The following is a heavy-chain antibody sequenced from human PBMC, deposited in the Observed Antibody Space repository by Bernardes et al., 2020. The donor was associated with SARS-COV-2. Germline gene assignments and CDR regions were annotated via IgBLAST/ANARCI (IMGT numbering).Heavy chain of an antibody. CDR1: GFSFGTFG. CDR3: AKDLEAYGGYVGAFDL. V-gene: IGHV3-30*18. CDR2: ISYDGSYE. D-gene: IGHD4-17*01. Sequence: GGSLKLCCTASGFSFGTFGMHWVRQAPGKGLEWVSMISYDGSYEHYADSVKGRFSTSRDKSKNTVILQMNSLRAEDTSVYYCAKDLEAYGGYVGAFDLWGQGAMVTVSP. J-gene: IGHJ3*01.